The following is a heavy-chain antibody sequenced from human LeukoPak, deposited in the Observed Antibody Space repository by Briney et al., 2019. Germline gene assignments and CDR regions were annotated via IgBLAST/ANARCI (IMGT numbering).Heavy chain of an antibody. D-gene: IGHD3-22*01. J-gene: IGHJ6*02. CDR2: IYHTGSN. Sequence: SETLSLTCAVSGGSISSSSWWSWVRQPPGKGLEWIGEIYHTGSNNYNPSLKSRVTMSVDKSKNQFSLKLSSVTAADTAVYYFARDLCFDSNCRPYSYYGLDVWGQGTTVTVSS. CDR3: ARDLCFDSNCRPYSYYGLDV. CDR1: GGSISSSSW. V-gene: IGHV4-4*02.